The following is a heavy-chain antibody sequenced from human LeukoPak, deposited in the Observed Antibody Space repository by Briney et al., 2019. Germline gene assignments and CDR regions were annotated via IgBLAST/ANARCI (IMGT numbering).Heavy chain of an antibody. Sequence: RGSLRLSCAASGFTFSSYWMSWVRQAPGKRLEWVANIKQDGSEKYYVDSVKGRFTISRDNAKNSLYLQMNSLRAEDTAVYYCASGELWSNMGHWGQGTLVTVSS. CDR1: GFTFSSYW. CDR2: IKQDGSEK. V-gene: IGHV3-7*01. D-gene: IGHD5-18*01. CDR3: ASGELWSNMGH. J-gene: IGHJ4*02.